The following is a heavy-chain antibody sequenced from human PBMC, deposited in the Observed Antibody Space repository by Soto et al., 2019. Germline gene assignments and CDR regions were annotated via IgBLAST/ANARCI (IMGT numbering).Heavy chain of an antibody. V-gene: IGHV5-51*01. CDR1: GYNFNNHW. CDR3: ARSFGVAAAGPFDY. J-gene: IGHJ4*02. CDR2: IYPGDSDT. Sequence: GESLKISCKGSGYNFNNHWIGWVRQMPGKGLEWMAIIYPGDSDTRYNSSFQGQVIISADKSISTAYLQLSSLKASDTAIYYCARSFGVAAAGPFDYWGQGTLVTVSS. D-gene: IGHD6-13*01.